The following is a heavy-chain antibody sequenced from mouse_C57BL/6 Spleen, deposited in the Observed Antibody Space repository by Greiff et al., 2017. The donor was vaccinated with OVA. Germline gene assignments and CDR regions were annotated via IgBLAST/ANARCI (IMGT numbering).Heavy chain of an antibody. Sequence: VQLQQSGPELVKPGASVKISCKASGYTFTDYYMNWVKQSHGKSLEWIGDINPNNGGTSYNQKFKGKATLTVDKSSSTAYMELRSLTSEDSAVYYCARRYYDYYWYFDVWGTGTTVTVSS. CDR2: INPNNGGT. D-gene: IGHD2-4*01. V-gene: IGHV1-26*01. CDR3: ARRYYDYYWYFDV. J-gene: IGHJ1*03. CDR1: GYTFTDYY.